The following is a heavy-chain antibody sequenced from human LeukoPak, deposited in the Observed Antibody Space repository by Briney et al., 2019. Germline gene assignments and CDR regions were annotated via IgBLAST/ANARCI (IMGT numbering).Heavy chain of an antibody. CDR2: ISDSGGRT. CDR1: GITLSNYG. J-gene: IGHJ4*02. Sequence: GGSLRLSCAVSGITLSNYGMSCVRHPPGKGLEWVACISDSGGRTNYADSVKGRFTISRDNPKNTPYLQMNSLRAEDTAVYFCAERGVVIRVILVGFHKEAYYFDSWGQGALVTVSS. D-gene: IGHD3-22*01. CDR3: AERGVVIRVILVGFHKEAYYFDS. V-gene: IGHV3-23*01.